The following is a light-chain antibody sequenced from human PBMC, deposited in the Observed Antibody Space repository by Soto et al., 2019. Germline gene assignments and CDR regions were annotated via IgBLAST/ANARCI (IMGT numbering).Light chain of an antibody. Sequence: VLKQSAATLSFSKSERARLSVRASQSVSSYLACYQQKPGQAPRLLIYDASNRATCISARFSGTGSGTECSRTICRLEPEDFAVYCCQVRANWPITLGQGTRLEIK. CDR1: QSVSSY. CDR3: QVRANWPIT. J-gene: IGKJ5*01. V-gene: IGKV3-11*01. CDR2: DAS.